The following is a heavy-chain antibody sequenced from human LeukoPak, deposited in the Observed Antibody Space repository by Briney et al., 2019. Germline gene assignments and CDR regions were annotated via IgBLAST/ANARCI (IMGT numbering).Heavy chain of an antibody. CDR3: ARVGEGGYVTAADY. Sequence: GASVTVSFKASGYTFTSYSISWVRQAPGQGREWMGCISAYTGNTNYAQKLQGRVTMTTDTSTSTAYMELRSLRSDDTAVYYCARVGEGGYVTAADYWGQGTLVTVSS. CDR1: GYTFTSYS. CDR2: ISAYTGNT. J-gene: IGHJ4*02. D-gene: IGHD5-12*01. V-gene: IGHV1-18*01.